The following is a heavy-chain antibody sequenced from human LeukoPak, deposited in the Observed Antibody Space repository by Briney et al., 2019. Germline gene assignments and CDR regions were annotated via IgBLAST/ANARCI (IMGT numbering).Heavy chain of an antibody. J-gene: IGHJ1*01. CDR1: GFSFSTYT. Sequence: GGSVRLSCKASGFSFSTYTMNWVRQAPGKGPEWISSISGSSSYIFYADSLKGRFTISRDNAKESVFLQIDSLRADDTAVYYCARVQDGSSWFEYFQHWGQGTLVSVSS. CDR2: ISGSSSYI. CDR3: ARVQDGSSWFEYFQH. V-gene: IGHV3-21*01. D-gene: IGHD6-19*01.